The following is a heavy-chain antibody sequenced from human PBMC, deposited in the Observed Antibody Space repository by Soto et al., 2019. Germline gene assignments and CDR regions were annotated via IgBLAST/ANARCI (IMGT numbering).Heavy chain of an antibody. Sequence: QVQLQESGPGLVKPSETLSLTCTVSGGSISSYYWSWIRQPPGKGLEWIGYIYYSGSTNYNPSLKSRLTISVDTSKNHFSLKLSSVTAADTAVYYCARQNHYSDSNFDYWGQGTLVTVSS. CDR2: IYYSGST. J-gene: IGHJ4*02. V-gene: IGHV4-59*08. D-gene: IGHD3-22*01. CDR3: ARQNHYSDSNFDY. CDR1: GGSISSYY.